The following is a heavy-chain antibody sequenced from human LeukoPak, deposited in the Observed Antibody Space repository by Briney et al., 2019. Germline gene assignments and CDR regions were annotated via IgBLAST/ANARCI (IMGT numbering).Heavy chain of an antibody. D-gene: IGHD5-12*01. V-gene: IGHV1-18*01. Sequence: ASVKVSCKASGYTFTNYGISWVRQAPGQGLEWMGWISVYNGNTNYAQKLQGRVTMTTDTSTSTAYMELRSLRSDDTAVYYCARTSPDKYSGTGFDYWGQGTLVTVSS. CDR2: ISVYNGNT. CDR1: GYTFTNYG. CDR3: ARTSPDKYSGTGFDY. J-gene: IGHJ4*02.